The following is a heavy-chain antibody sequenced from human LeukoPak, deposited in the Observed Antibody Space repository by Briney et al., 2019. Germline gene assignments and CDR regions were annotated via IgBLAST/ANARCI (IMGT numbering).Heavy chain of an antibody. V-gene: IGHV3-30-3*01. D-gene: IGHD3-10*01. CDR2: IPSGGFYE. CDR1: GFNFGSYA. Sequence: GGSLRLSCAASGFNFGSYAMHWVRQAPGKGLEWVSLIPSGGFYEYYADSVKGRFTISRDDSGNTLYLQLNSLRPEDTAVYYCARDSTYYYESGSSGPHYFDNWGQGTLVTVSS. CDR3: ARDSTYYYESGSSGPHYFDN. J-gene: IGHJ4*02.